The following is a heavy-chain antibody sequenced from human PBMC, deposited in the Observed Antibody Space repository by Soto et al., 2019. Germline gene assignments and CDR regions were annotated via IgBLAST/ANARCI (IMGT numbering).Heavy chain of an antibody. Sequence: ASVRVSCKASGYTFTSYSMHLVQQAPGQRLEWMGWINAGNGNTKYSQKFQGRVTITRDTSASTAYMELSSLRSEDTAVYYCARDADQSIAVAGAPFDYWGQGTLVTVSS. CDR3: ARDADQSIAVAGAPFDY. CDR1: GYTFTSYS. V-gene: IGHV1-3*01. D-gene: IGHD6-19*01. J-gene: IGHJ4*02. CDR2: INAGNGNT.